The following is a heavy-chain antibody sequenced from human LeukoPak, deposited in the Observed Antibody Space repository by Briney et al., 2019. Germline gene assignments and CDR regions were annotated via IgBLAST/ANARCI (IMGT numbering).Heavy chain of an antibody. D-gene: IGHD3-16*01. CDR3: ARNYVTAFDI. Sequence: GSLRLSCAVSGFTFSSYWMSWVRQAPGKGLEWVANIKHDGNEKYYVDSVKGRFTISRDNAKSSLYLQMNSLRAEDTAVYSCARNYVTAFDIWGQGTMVTVSS. CDR1: GFTFSSYW. V-gene: IGHV3-7*01. CDR2: IKHDGNEK. J-gene: IGHJ3*02.